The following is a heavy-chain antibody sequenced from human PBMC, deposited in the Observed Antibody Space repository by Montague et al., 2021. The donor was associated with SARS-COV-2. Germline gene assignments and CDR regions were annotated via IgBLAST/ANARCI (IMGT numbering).Heavy chain of an antibody. CDR3: AIGGDSATCGI. CDR2: IHPYGDI. D-gene: IGHD2-21*01. V-gene: IGHV4-4*07. J-gene: IGHJ3*02. CDR1: GDSVTERY. Sequence: SETLSLTCTVSGDSVTERYLNWVRQAAGKGLEWIGFIHPYGDIHYNASLKSRVILSRDASKNQFSLTLTSVSAADTAVYYCAIGGDSATCGIWGRGTLVTVSS.